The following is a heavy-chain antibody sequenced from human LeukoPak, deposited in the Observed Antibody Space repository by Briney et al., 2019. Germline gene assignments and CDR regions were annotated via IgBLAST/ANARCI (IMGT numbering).Heavy chain of an antibody. J-gene: IGHJ5*02. CDR1: GGSISSSSYY. CDR3: ARGLQLWLLRGYPRWFDP. CDR2: INHSGST. V-gene: IGHV4-39*07. Sequence: SETLSLTCTVSGGSISSSSYYWGWIRQPPGKGLEWIGEINHSGSTNYNPSLKSRVTISVDTSKNQFSLKLSSVTAADTAVYYCARGLQLWLLRGYPRWFDPWGQGTLVTVSS. D-gene: IGHD5-18*01.